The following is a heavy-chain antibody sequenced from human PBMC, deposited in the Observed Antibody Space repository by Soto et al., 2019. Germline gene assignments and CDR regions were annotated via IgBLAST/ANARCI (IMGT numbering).Heavy chain of an antibody. V-gene: IGHV4-59*08. J-gene: IGHJ4*02. CDR2: ISYSGST. Sequence: PSETLSLTCVVSGGSVSGFYWGWIRQPPGKGLEWMGYISYSGSTNYNPSLKSRVTISTDTTKNQVSLKLGSVTAADTAVYHCARGYATTWYTYYFDYWGPGTLVTAPQ. D-gene: IGHD1-1*01. CDR3: ARGYATTWYTYYFDY. CDR1: GGSVSGFY.